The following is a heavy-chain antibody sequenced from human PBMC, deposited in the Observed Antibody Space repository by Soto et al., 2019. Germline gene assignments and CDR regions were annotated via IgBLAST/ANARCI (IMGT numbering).Heavy chain of an antibody. Sequence: QLQLQESGPGLVKPSETLSLTCTVSGGSIRSSTYYWGWIRQPPGKGLEWIGSIYYSGSTHYNPSVRSRVTMSVDTSTNHCALKLSSVTAADTAVYSCARHEGGAAADRPLDYWGQGTLVTVS. CDR3: ARHEGGAAADRPLDY. D-gene: IGHD6-13*01. CDR2: IYYSGST. CDR1: GGSIRSSTYY. V-gene: IGHV4-39*01. J-gene: IGHJ4*02.